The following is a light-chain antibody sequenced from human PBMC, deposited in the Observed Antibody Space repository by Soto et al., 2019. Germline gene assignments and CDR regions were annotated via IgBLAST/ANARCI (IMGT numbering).Light chain of an antibody. CDR2: EVN. J-gene: IGLJ3*02. V-gene: IGLV2-14*01. Sequence: QSVLTQPASVSGSPGQSITISCTGTSSDVGGYSYVSWYQPHPGKAPKLMIYEVNNRPSGVSNRFSGSKSGNTASLTISGLQAEDEAHYYCGSYKSSSPIYWVFGGGTKLTVL. CDR1: SSDVGGYSY. CDR3: GSYKSSSPIYWV.